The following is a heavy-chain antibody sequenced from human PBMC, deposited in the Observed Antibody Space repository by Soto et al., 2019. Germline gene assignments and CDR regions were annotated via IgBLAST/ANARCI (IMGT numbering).Heavy chain of an antibody. V-gene: IGHV3-73*01. J-gene: IGHJ4*02. CDR2: IRSKANSYAT. CDR3: MRIIEFYDSSGYFY. Sequence: QPGGSLRLSCAASGFTFSGSAMHWVRQASGKGLEWVGRIRSKANSYATAYAASVEGRFALSRDDSKNTAYLQMNSLKTEDTAVYYCMRIIEFYDSSGYFYWGQGTLVTVSS. D-gene: IGHD3-22*01. CDR1: GFTFSGSA.